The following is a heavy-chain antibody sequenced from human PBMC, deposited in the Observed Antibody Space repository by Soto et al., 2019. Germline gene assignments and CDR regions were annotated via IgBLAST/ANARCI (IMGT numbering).Heavy chain of an antibody. J-gene: IGHJ5*02. D-gene: IGHD3-16*01. V-gene: IGHV4-39*01. CDR3: ARMIDGPPNNWFDP. Sequence: PSETLSLTCTVSGGSISSSIYYWGWIRQPPGKGLEWIGSIYYSGSTYYNPSLKSRVTISVDTSKNQFSLKLSSVTAADTAVYYCARMIDGPPNNWFDPWGQGTLVTVSS. CDR2: IYYSGST. CDR1: GGSISSSIYY.